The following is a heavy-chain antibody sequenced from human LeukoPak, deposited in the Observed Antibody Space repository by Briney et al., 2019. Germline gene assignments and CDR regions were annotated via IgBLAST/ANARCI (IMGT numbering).Heavy chain of an antibody. CDR2: ITYDGSNK. J-gene: IGHJ4*02. CDR1: GFSFKDYN. Sequence: GGSLRLSCAASGFSFKDYNMHWVRQAPGKGLEWVAVITYDGSNKYYTDSVKGRFTISRDNSKSTLYLQMNSLRAEDTAVYYCAKVRWDNSGWYYLDSWGQGILVTVSS. V-gene: IGHV3-30*18. CDR3: AKVRWDNSGWYYLDS. D-gene: IGHD6-19*01.